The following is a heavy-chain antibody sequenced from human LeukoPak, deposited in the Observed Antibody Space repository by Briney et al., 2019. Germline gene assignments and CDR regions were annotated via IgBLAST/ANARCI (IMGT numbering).Heavy chain of an antibody. CDR2: ISGSGGST. V-gene: IGHV3-23*01. CDR1: GFTFSSYA. D-gene: IGHD6-13*01. J-gene: IGHJ6*02. Sequence: GGSLRLSCEASGFTFSSYAMSWVRQAPGKGLEWVSAISGSGGSTYYADSVKGRFTISRDNSKNTLYLQMNSLRAEDTAVYYCAKDPYSSSWSDYYGMDVWGQGTTVTVSS. CDR3: AKDPYSSSWSDYYGMDV.